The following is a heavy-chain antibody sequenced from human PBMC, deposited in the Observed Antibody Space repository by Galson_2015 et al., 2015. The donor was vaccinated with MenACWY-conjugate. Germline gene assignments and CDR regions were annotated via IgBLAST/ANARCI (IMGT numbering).Heavy chain of an antibody. CDR3: ARAVSLRGSGNFPPDYMDV. CDR2: IYAGGST. D-gene: IGHD3-10*01. V-gene: IGHV3-53*01. CDR1: GFTVNTNY. Sequence: SLRLSCAATGFTVNTNYMTWVRQVPGRGLECVSVIYAGGSTYYTDSVTGRFTVSRDSSNNAVHLQMSSLRVEDTAVYYCARAVSLRGSGNFPPDYMDVWGKGTTVTVSS. J-gene: IGHJ6*03.